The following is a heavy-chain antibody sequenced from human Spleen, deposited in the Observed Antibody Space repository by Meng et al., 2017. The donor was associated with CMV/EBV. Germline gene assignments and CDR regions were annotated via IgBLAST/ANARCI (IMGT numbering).Heavy chain of an antibody. CDR1: GYSFTWYY. V-gene: IGHV1-2*02. D-gene: IGHD4-17*01. CDR3: ARDLDMVTTVRYYFYGTDV. CDR2: INPKSGAT. Sequence: ASVKVSCKASGYSFTWYYMQWVRQAPGQGLEWMGWINPKSGATNYAEKFQGRVTMTRDTSLTTVYMEVSSLRSDDTAIYYCARDLDMVTTVRYYFYGTDVWGQGTTVTVS. J-gene: IGHJ6*02.